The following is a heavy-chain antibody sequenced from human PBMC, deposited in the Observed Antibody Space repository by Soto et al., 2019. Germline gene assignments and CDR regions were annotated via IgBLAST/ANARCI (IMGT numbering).Heavy chain of an antibody. J-gene: IGHJ6*03. CDR3: AIGRGCSSASCLTLDYYYYLDI. V-gene: IGHV1-46*01. CDR2: INPSGGST. Sequence: ASVKVSCKASGYTFTSYYMHWVRQAPGQGLEWMGIINPSGGSTSYAQKFQGRVTMTRDTSTSTVYMELSSLRSEDTAVYYCAIGRGCSSASCLTLDYYYYLDIWGKGSTFSGSS. CDR1: GYTFTSYY. D-gene: IGHD2-2*01.